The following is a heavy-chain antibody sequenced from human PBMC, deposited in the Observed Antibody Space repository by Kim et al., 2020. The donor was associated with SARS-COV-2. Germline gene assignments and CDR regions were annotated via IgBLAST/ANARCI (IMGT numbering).Heavy chain of an antibody. CDR1: GGSISSSSYY. J-gene: IGHJ4*02. CDR2: IYYSGST. Sequence: SETLSLTCTVSGGSISSSSYYWGWIRQPPGKGLEWIGSIYYSGSTYYNPSLKSRVTISVDTSKNQFSLKLSSVTAADTAVYYCARRSYDILTDVDYWGQGTLVTVSS. V-gene: IGHV4-39*01. D-gene: IGHD3-9*01. CDR3: ARRSYDILTDVDY.